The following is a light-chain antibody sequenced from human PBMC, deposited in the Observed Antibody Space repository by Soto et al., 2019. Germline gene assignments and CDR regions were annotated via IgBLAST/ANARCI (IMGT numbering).Light chain of an antibody. Sequence: DIVMTQSPASLAVSLGERATINCKSSQSVLDSSNNRKYLAWYQQKPGQPPKLLIYWASTRESGVPGRFRGSGSGTDFTLTINSLQAEDVAVYYCQQYYSTSSITFGQGTRLEIK. J-gene: IGKJ5*01. CDR2: WAS. CDR1: QSVLDSSNNRKY. V-gene: IGKV4-1*01. CDR3: QQYYSTSSIT.